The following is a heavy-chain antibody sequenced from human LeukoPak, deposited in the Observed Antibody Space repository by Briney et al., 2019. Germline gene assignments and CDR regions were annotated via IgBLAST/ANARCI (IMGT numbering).Heavy chain of an antibody. V-gene: IGHV3-23*01. CDR3: AKEGLNDYYDPGLAAFDI. Sequence: GGSLRLSCAASGFTFSSYAMSWVRQAPGKGLEWVSTISNSDYNTYYTDSAKGRFTISRDNSKNTLYLQMNSLRAEDTAVYYCAKEGLNDYYDPGLAAFDIWGQGTMVTVSS. CDR1: GFTFSSYA. J-gene: IGHJ3*02. CDR2: ISNSDYNT. D-gene: IGHD3-22*01.